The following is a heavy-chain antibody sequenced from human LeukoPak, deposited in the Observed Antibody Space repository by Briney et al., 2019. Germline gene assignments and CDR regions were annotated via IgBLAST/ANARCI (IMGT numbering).Heavy chain of an antibody. J-gene: IGHJ4*02. Sequence: GASVKVSCKASGYTFTGYYIHWVRQAPGQGLEWMGIINLSDDSTTYAQQFQGRVTMTRDTSSSTVYMELSSLRSEDTAVYYCARRDYHGSSAFLDYWGQGTLVTVSS. V-gene: IGHV1-46*01. CDR3: ARRDYHGSSAFLDY. CDR2: INLSDDST. CDR1: GYTFTGYY. D-gene: IGHD3-22*01.